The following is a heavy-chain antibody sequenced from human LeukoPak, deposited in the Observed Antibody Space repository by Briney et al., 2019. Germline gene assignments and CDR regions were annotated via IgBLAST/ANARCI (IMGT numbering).Heavy chain of an antibody. J-gene: IGHJ4*02. CDR1: GGTFSSYA. D-gene: IGHD1-26*01. CDR2: IIPIFGTA. Sequence: GASVKVSCKASGGTFSSYAISWVRQAPGQGLEWMGGIIPIFGTANYAQKFQGRVTITADESTSTAYMELSSLRSEDTAVYYCANSAGTSGSYAPFDYWGQGTLVTVSS. CDR3: ANSAGTSGSYAPFDY. V-gene: IGHV1-69*01.